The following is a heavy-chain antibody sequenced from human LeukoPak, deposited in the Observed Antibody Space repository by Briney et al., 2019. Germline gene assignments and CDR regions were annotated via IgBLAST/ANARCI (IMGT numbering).Heavy chain of an antibody. CDR1: SASIRSSNYY. Sequence: SETLSLTCTVSSASIRSSNYYWGWIRQPPGKGLEWIGSIYYNGNTYYNPSLKSRVTISVDTSKNQFSLKLSSVTAADTAVYYCAGISVIHPLGGYYYMDVWGNGTTVTISS. D-gene: IGHD3-22*01. V-gene: IGHV4-39*07. CDR2: IYYNGNT. J-gene: IGHJ6*03. CDR3: AGISVIHPLGGYYYMDV.